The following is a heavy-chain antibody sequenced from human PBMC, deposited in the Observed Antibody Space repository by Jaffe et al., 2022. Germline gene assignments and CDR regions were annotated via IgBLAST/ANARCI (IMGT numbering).Heavy chain of an antibody. CDR1: GFTFDDYA. CDR3: AKDKGATIFGVFDY. D-gene: IGHD3-3*01. CDR2: ISWNSGSI. J-gene: IGHJ4*02. V-gene: IGHV3-9*01. Sequence: EVQLVESGGGLVQPGRSLRLSCAASGFTFDDYAMHWVRQAPGKGLEWVSGISWNSGSIGYADSVKGRFTISRDNAKNSLYLQMNSLRAEDTALYYCAKDKGATIFGVFDYWGQGTLVTVSS.